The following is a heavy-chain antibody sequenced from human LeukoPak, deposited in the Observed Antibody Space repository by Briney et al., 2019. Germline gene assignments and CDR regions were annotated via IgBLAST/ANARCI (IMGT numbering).Heavy chain of an antibody. CDR2: MSYDGSNK. J-gene: IGHJ4*02. V-gene: IGHV3-30*18. D-gene: IGHD6-19*01. CDR1: GFTFSFYG. Sequence: GGSLRLSCAASGFTFSFYGMHWVRQAPGKGLEWEAVMSYDGSNKYYADSVKGRFTVSRDNSKNTLYLQMNSLRAEDTAVYYCAKVTAVAGTRLALDYWGQGTLVTVSS. CDR3: AKVTAVAGTRLALDY.